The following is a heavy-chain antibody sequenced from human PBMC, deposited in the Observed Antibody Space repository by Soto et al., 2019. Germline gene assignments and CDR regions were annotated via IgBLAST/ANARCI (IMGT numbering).Heavy chain of an antibody. CDR2: INAGSGNT. D-gene: IGHD6-13*01. Sequence: QVQLVQSGAEVKKPGASVKVSCTASGYTFTHYAIHWVRHAPGQRLEWMGFINAGSGNTKYSQTFQGRLTFTKDTTASKAYLALSSPRSEDTAIYYFARGLAADGAWGQGTLVTVSS. V-gene: IGHV1-3*01. J-gene: IGHJ5*02. CDR1: GYTFTHYA. CDR3: ARGLAADGA.